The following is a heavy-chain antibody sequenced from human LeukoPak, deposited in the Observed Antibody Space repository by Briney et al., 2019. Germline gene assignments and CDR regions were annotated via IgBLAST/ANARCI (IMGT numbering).Heavy chain of an antibody. D-gene: IGHD5-12*01. CDR3: AMRWPRGRTVYFDY. V-gene: IGHV4-39*07. CDR2: TNHSGST. CDR1: GGSISSSTYY. J-gene: IGHJ4*02. Sequence: TSETLSLTCTVSGGSISSSTYYWSWIRQPPGKGLEWIGETNHSGSTNYNPSLKSRVTISVDTSKNQFSLKLSSVTAADTAVYYCAMRWPRGRTVYFDYWGQGTLVTVSS.